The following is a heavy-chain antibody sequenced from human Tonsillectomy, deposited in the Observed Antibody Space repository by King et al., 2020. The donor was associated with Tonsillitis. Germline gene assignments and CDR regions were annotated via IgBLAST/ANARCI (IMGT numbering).Heavy chain of an antibody. CDR1: GGCISTNTYY. D-gene: IGHD3-22*01. Sequence: QLQESGPGLVKPSETLSLTCTVSGGCISTNTYYWDWVRQPPGKGLQWIGSIHYSGSTYYNPSLKSRVTISVDRSKNQFSLELSSVTAADTAVYYCATLSGGYEYFQHWGQGTLVTFSS. CDR3: ATLSGGYEYFQH. V-gene: IGHV4-39*01. J-gene: IGHJ1*01. CDR2: IHYSGST.